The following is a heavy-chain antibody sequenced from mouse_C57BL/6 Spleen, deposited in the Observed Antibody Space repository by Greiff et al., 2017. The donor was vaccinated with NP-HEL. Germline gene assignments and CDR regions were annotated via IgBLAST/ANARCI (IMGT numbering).Heavy chain of an antibody. Sequence: QVQLKESGPELVKPGASVKISCKASGYAFSSSWMNWVKQRPGKGLEWIGRIYPGDGDTNYNGKFKGKATLTADQSSSTAYMQLSSLTSEDSAVYFCARSDYGSRDAMDYWGQGTSVTVSS. CDR2: IYPGDGDT. V-gene: IGHV1-82*01. D-gene: IGHD1-1*01. J-gene: IGHJ4*01. CDR1: GYAFSSSW. CDR3: ARSDYGSRDAMDY.